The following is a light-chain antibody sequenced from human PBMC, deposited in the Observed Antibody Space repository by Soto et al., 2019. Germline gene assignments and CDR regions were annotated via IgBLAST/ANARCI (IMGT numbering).Light chain of an antibody. J-gene: IGLJ1*01. V-gene: IGLV2-14*03. CDR2: DVS. CDR1: SSDIGDSNY. Sequence: QSPLTQPASVSGSPGQSITISCTGTSSDIGDSNYVSWYQQHLGKAPKLVIYDVSNRPSGVSNRFSGSKSANTASLTISGLQAEDEADYYCSSYRSSSTSYVFGTGTKLTVL. CDR3: SSYRSSSTSYV.